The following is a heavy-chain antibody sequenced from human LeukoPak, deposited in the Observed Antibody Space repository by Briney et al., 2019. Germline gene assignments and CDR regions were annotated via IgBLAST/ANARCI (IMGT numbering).Heavy chain of an antibody. CDR2: MNPNSGNT. Sequence: ASVKVSCKASGYTFTSYDINWVRQATGQGLEWMGWMNPNSGNTGYAQKFQGRVTITMNTSISTAYMELSSLRSEDTAVYYCARGAPVNWFDPWGQGTLVTVSS. J-gene: IGHJ5*02. V-gene: IGHV1-8*03. D-gene: IGHD2-2*01. CDR3: ARGAPVNWFDP. CDR1: GYTFTSYD.